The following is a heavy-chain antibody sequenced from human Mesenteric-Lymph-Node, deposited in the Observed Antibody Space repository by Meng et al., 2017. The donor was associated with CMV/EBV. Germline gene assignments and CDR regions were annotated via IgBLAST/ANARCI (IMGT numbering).Heavy chain of an antibody. J-gene: IGHJ3*02. CDR2: IYYSGRTRGTT. V-gene: IGHV4-61*01. CDR3: ATSSGSYIWVAFDI. CDR1: GGSVSSDSYY. Sequence: SETLSLTCTVSGGSVSSDSYYWSWIRQPPGKGLEWIGNIYYSGRTRGTTDYNPSLNSRVTISVDTSKNQFSLTVISVTAADTAVYYCATSSGSYIWVAFDIWGQGTMVTVSS. D-gene: IGHD1-26*01.